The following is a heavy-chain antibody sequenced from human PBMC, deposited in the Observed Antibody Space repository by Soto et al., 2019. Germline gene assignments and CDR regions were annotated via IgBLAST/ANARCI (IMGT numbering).Heavy chain of an antibody. CDR2: ISWNSATL. D-gene: IGHD3-22*01. CDR3: AKDVGSYYYDTSAYLYDY. CDR1: GFIFEDFA. V-gene: IGHV3-9*01. J-gene: IGHJ4*02. Sequence: LRLSCVGSGFIFEDFAMNWVRQVPGGGLEWVSGISWNSATLAYADSVKGRFIVSRDNAKNILYLQMNSLRAEDAALYYCAKDVGSYYYDTSAYLYDYWGQGTLVTVSS.